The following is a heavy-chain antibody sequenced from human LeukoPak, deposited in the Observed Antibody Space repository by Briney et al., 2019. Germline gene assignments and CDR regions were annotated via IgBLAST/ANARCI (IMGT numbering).Heavy chain of an antibody. CDR3: AKALLYSGYQVY. CDR2: ISGSGGST. CDR1: GFTFSSYA. J-gene: IGHJ4*02. V-gene: IGHV3-23*01. D-gene: IGHD5-12*01. Sequence: AGGSLRLSCGASGFTFSSYAMSLVRQAPGKGLEWVSAISGSGGSTYYADSVKGRFTISRDNSKNTLYLQMNSLRAEDTAVYYCAKALLYSGYQVYWGQGTLVTVSS.